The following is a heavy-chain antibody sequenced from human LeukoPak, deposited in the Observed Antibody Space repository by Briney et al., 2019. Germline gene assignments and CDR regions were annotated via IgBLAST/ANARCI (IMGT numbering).Heavy chain of an antibody. J-gene: IGHJ4*02. CDR1: GYTFTGYY. D-gene: IGHD2-2*01. V-gene: IGHV1-2*06. Sequence: ASVKVSCKASGYTFTGYYMHWVRQAPGQGLEWMGRINPNSGGTNYAQKFQGRVTKTRDTSISTAYMELSRLRSDDTAVYYCAREDCSSTSCYRSFDYWGQGTLVTVSS. CDR2: INPNSGGT. CDR3: AREDCSSTSCYRSFDY.